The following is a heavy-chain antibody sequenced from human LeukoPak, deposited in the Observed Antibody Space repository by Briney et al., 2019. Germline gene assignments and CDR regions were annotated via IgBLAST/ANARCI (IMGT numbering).Heavy chain of an antibody. CDR3: AKDKASSGWYGMDV. CDR1: GFTVSSKF. Sequence: GGSLRLSCAASGFTVSSKFMAWVRQTPGKGLEWVSIIYGGESTYYADSVKGRFTISRDNSKNTLYLQMNSLRADDTAIYYCAKDKASSGWYGMDVWGQGTTVTVSS. V-gene: IGHV3-66*01. J-gene: IGHJ6*02. CDR2: IYGGEST. D-gene: IGHD6-19*01.